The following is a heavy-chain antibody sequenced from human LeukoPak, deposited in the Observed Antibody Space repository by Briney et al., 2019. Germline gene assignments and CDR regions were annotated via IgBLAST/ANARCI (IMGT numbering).Heavy chain of an antibody. CDR1: GGSISSSYW. CDR2: VYHSGST. D-gene: IGHD3-10*01. J-gene: IGHJ4*02. CDR3: ASHPYYYGSGISGDFDY. Sequence: SETLSLTCAVSGGSISSSYWWSWVRPPPGKGLEWIGQVYHSGSTNYNPSLKSRVTMFLDTSKNQFSLKLSSVTAADTAVYYCASHPYYYGSGISGDFDYWGQGTLVTVSS. V-gene: IGHV4-4*02.